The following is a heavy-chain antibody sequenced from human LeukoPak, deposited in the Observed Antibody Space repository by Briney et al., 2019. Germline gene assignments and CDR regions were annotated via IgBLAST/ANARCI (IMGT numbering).Heavy chain of an antibody. J-gene: IGHJ4*02. CDR1: GFTFSSYG. Sequence: GRSLRLSCAASGFTFSSYGMHWVRQAPGKGLEWVAVISYDGSNKYYADSVKGRFTISRDNSKNTLYLQMNSLRAEDTAVYYCAKADTAMAFDYWGQGTLVTVSS. CDR3: AKADTAMAFDY. CDR2: ISYDGSNK. D-gene: IGHD5-18*01. V-gene: IGHV3-30*18.